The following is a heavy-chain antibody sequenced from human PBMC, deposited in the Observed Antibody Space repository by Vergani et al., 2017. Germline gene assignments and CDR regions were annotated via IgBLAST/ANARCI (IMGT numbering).Heavy chain of an antibody. V-gene: IGHV4-59*01. Sequence: QVQLQESGPGLVKPSETLSLTCTVSGGSISSYYWSWIRQPPGKGLEWIGYIYYSGSTNYNPSLKSRVTISVDTSKNQFSLKLSSVTAADTAVYYCARGSETMVRGAQYYWGQGTLVTVSS. CDR3: ARGSETMVRGAQYY. J-gene: IGHJ4*02. CDR2: IYYSGST. D-gene: IGHD3-10*01. CDR1: GGSISSYY.